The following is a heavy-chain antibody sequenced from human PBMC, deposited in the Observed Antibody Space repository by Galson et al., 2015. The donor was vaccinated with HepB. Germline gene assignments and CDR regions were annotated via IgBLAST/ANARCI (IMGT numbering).Heavy chain of an antibody. CDR3: AKGDLGGRSWFFDL. CDR2: ISKDGSGT. J-gene: IGHJ2*01. CDR1: GFTFSGHD. V-gene: IGHV3-23*01. D-gene: IGHD2-15*01. Sequence: SLRLSCAASGFTFSGHDMSWVRQAPGKGLQWVSSISKDGSGTTYADSVKGRITIPRDNSKNTVFLQMNSLRVEGTAVYYCAKGDLGGRSWFFDLWGRGTLVTVSS.